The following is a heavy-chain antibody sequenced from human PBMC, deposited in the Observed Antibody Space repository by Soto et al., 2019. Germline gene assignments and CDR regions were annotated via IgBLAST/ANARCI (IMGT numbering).Heavy chain of an antibody. J-gene: IGHJ5*02. CDR2: ISGSGGGT. D-gene: IGHD1-26*01. Sequence: PGGSLRLSCVASGFNFSSYAMSWVRQATGKGLEWVSAISGSGGGTYYADSVKGRFTVSRDNSKNTLYLQMNSLRAEDTAVFYCAKALGATTFWFDPWGQGTLVTVSS. V-gene: IGHV3-23*01. CDR3: AKALGATTFWFDP. CDR1: GFNFSSYA.